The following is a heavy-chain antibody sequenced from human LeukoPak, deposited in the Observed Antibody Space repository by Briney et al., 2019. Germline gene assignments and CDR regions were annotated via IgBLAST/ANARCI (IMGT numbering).Heavy chain of an antibody. CDR2: ISSSSSYI. V-gene: IGHV3-21*01. CDR1: GFTFSSYS. CDR3: ARWGGCSSTSCYTKPGDI. Sequence: GGSLRLSCAASGFTFSSYSMNWVRQAPGKGLEWVSSISSSSSYIYYADSVKGRFTISRDNAKNSLYLQMNSLRAEDTAVYYCARWGGCSSTSCYTKPGDIWGQGTMVTVSS. D-gene: IGHD2-2*02. J-gene: IGHJ3*02.